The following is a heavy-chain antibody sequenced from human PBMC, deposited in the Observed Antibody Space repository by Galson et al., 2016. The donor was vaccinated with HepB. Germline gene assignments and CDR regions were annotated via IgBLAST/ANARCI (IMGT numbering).Heavy chain of an antibody. J-gene: IGHJ6*02. Sequence: SVKVSCKASGFTSTSSAVQWVRQTRGQRLEWIGWIVAGSGDTNYAQKFHERVTITRDMSTRTAYMELSSLRSEDTAVYYCAAGGPVSLDSYYIYGMAVWGQGTTVTVSS. CDR3: AAGGPVSLDSYYIYGMAV. D-gene: IGHD3-16*01. CDR2: IVAGSGDT. V-gene: IGHV1-58*01. CDR1: GFTSTSSA.